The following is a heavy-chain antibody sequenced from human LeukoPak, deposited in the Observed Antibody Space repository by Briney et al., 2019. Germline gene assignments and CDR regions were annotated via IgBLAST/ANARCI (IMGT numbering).Heavy chain of an antibody. J-gene: IGHJ4*02. CDR3: AWGWLQPFNS. CDR1: GISFSTSG. D-gene: IGHD5-24*01. Sequence: GGSLRLSCATSGISFSTSGFSWVRLAPEKGLEWVSGISGGDGHSYYADSVRGRFTITRDNSKKTVDLQMNSLRAEDTAIYFCAWGWLQPFNSRGQGTLVTVSS. CDR2: ISGGDGHS. V-gene: IGHV3-23*01.